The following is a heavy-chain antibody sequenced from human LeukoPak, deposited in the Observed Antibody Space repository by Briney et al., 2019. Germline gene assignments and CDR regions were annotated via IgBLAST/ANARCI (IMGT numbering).Heavy chain of an antibody. CDR1: GGSFSGYY. Sequence: SETLSLTCAVYGGSFSGYYWSWIRQPPGKGLEWIGEINHSGSTNYNPSLKSRVTISVDTSKNQFSLKLSSVTAADTAVYYCARDSQWLVRHYYYYGMDVWGQGTTVTVSS. V-gene: IGHV4-34*01. CDR3: ARDSQWLVRHYYYYGMDV. D-gene: IGHD6-19*01. J-gene: IGHJ6*02. CDR2: INHSGST.